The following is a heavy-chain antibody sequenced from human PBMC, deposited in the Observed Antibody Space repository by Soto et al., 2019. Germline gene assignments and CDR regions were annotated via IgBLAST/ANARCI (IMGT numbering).Heavy chain of an antibody. CDR1: GGSISSYY. D-gene: IGHD2-15*01. CDR2: IYYSGST. Sequence: TSETLSLTCTVSGGSISSYYWGWIRQTPGKGLEWIGYIYYSGSTNYNPSLKSRVTISVDTSKNQFSLKLSSVTAADTAVYYCARRDCSGGSCYPRIWGQGTLVTVSS. J-gene: IGHJ4*02. V-gene: IGHV4-59*08. CDR3: ARRDCSGGSCYPRI.